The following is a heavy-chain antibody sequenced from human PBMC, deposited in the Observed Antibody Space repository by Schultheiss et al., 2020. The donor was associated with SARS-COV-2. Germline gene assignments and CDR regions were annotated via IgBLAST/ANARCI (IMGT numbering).Heavy chain of an antibody. D-gene: IGHD6-6*01. CDR2: IYTSGST. CDR1: GGSISSSSYY. Sequence: SETLSLTCTVSGGSISSSSYYWGWIRQPPGKGLEWIGSIYTSGSTNYNPSLKSRVTMSVDTSKNQFSLKLSSVTAADTAVYYCARDSSSSGHGAFDIWGQGTMVTVSS. J-gene: IGHJ3*02. CDR3: ARDSSSSGHGAFDI. V-gene: IGHV4-39*07.